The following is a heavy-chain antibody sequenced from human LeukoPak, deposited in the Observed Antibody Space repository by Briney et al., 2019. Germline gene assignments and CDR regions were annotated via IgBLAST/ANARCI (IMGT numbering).Heavy chain of an antibody. V-gene: IGHV3-21*01. CDR1: GFTFSSYS. Sequence: AGGSLRLSCAASGFTFSSYSMNWVRQAPGKGLEWVSSISSSSSYIYYADSVKGRFTISRDNAKNSLYLQMNSLRAEDTAVYYCARAPKLLLWFGEPLDYWGQGTLVTVSS. CDR3: ARAPKLLLWFGEPLDY. J-gene: IGHJ4*02. D-gene: IGHD3-10*01. CDR2: ISSSSSYI.